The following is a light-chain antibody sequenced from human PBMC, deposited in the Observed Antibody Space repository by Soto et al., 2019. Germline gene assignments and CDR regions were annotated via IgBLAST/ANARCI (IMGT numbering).Light chain of an antibody. Sequence: EIVFTQSPGTLSLSPGERATLSCRASQSVSSSYLAWYQQKPGQAPRLLIYGASSRATGIPDRFSDSGSGTDFTLTISRLEPEDFAVYYCQQYGSSSWTFGQGTKVDIK. V-gene: IGKV3-20*01. CDR3: QQYGSSSWT. J-gene: IGKJ1*01. CDR2: GAS. CDR1: QSVSSSY.